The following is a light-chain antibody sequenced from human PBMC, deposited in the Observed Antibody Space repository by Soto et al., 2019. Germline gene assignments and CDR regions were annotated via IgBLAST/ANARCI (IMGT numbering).Light chain of an antibody. J-gene: IGKJ1*01. CDR1: QSSYKW. Sequence: DIQMTQSPSSVSASIGDRVTISCRASQSSYKWLVWYQQKPGKSPTLLMFTSSNLQSGVPSMFSGSGYGTDFIITISSLQPEDCATYYCRQSYSTPPTFCQGTKGEIK. CDR2: TSS. CDR3: RQSYSTPPT. V-gene: IGKV1-39*01.